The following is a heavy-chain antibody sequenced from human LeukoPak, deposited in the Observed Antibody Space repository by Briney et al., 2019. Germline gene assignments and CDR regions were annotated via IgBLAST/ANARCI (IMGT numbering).Heavy chain of an antibody. Sequence: ASVKVSCKASGYTFTSYDINWVRQAPGQGLEWMGWMNPNSSNTSYSHKFQGRVTITRNTSISTAYMELRSPRTEDTAVYYCSITLSGWGQGTLVTVPS. CDR1: GYTFTSYD. CDR3: SITLSG. V-gene: IGHV1-8*01. J-gene: IGHJ4*02. D-gene: IGHD1-14*01. CDR2: MNPNSSNT.